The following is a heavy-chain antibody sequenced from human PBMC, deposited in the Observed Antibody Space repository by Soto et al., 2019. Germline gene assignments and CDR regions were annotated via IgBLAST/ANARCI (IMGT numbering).Heavy chain of an antibody. J-gene: IGHJ6*03. Sequence: QVPLVQSGAEVKKPGASVKVSCKASGYTFTSYAMHWVRQAPGQRLEWMGWINAGNGNTKYSQKFQGRVTITRDTSARTAYMELSSLRSEDTAVYYCASDFLPGRLQQLVQDGIYYYYYMDVWGKGTTVTVSS. CDR2: INAGNGNT. D-gene: IGHD6-13*01. V-gene: IGHV1-3*01. CDR3: ASDFLPGRLQQLVQDGIYYYYYMDV. CDR1: GYTFTSYA.